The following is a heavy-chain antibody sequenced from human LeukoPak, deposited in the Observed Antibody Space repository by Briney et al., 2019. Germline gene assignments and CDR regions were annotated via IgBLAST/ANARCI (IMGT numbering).Heavy chain of an antibody. V-gene: IGHV1-69*05. D-gene: IGHD4-11*01. CDR3: ARDSPPPLQTTVQSYYYYYYMDV. Sequence: ASVKVSCKASGGTFSSYAISWMRQAPGQGLEWMGGIIPIFGTANYAQKFQGRVTITTDESTSTAYMELSSLRSEDTAVYYCARDSPPPLQTTVQSYYYYYYMDVWGKGTTVTVSS. J-gene: IGHJ6*03. CDR1: GGTFSSYA. CDR2: IIPIFGTA.